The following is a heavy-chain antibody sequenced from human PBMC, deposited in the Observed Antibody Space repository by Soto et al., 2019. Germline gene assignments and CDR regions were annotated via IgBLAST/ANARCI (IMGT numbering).Heavy chain of an antibody. CDR3: ARDRQITMVRGAAYYYYYGMDV. V-gene: IGHV3-74*01. CDR1: GFTFSSYW. Sequence: GGSLRLSCAASGFTFSSYWMHWVRQAPGKGLVWVSRINSDGSSTSYADSVKGRFTISRDNAKNTLYLQMNSLRAEDTAVYYCARDRQITMVRGAAYYYYYGMDVWGQGTTVTVSS. D-gene: IGHD3-10*01. CDR2: INSDGSST. J-gene: IGHJ6*02.